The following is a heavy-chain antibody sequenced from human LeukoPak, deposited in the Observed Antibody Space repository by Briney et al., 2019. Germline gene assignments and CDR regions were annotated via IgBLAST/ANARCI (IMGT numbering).Heavy chain of an antibody. CDR2: IYPGDSDT. D-gene: IGHD4-17*01. V-gene: IGHV5-51*01. CDR1: GYSFSNYW. J-gene: IGHJ4*02. Sequence: GESLKISCKGSGYSFSNYWIGWVRQKPGKGLEWMGVIYPGDSDTSYSPSFQDQVTISADKSIGTAYLQWNSLKASDTAVYYCARLTGFGAVTYWLEQWGQGTLVTVSS. CDR3: ARLTGFGAVTYWLEQ.